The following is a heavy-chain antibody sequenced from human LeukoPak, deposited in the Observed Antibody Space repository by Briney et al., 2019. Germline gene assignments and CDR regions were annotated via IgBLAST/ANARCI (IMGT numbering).Heavy chain of an antibody. V-gene: IGHV1-2*02. CDR2: LNPNSGGT. Sequence: GSVKVSCKASGYTFPGYYMHWVRQAPGQGLEWMGWLNPNSGGTNYAQKFQGRVTMTRDTSISTAYMELSRLRSDDTAVYYCARAGKQQLVTDYWGQGTLVTVSS. J-gene: IGHJ4*02. CDR1: GYTFPGYY. CDR3: ARAGKQQLVTDY. D-gene: IGHD6-13*01.